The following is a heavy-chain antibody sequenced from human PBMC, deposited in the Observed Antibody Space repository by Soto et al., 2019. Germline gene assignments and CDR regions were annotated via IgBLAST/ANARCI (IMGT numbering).Heavy chain of an antibody. CDR1: GYTFTSYG. CDR3: ATLRYCSSTSCYLSYYYYMDV. V-gene: IGHV1-18*01. J-gene: IGHJ6*03. D-gene: IGHD2-2*01. CDR2: ISAYNGNT. Sequence: QVQLVQSGAEVKKPGASVKVSCKASGYTFTSYGISWVRQAPGQGLEWMGWISAYNGNTTYAQKLQGRVTMTTDTSTSTAYMELRSLRSDDTAVYYCATLRYCSSTSCYLSYYYYMDVWGKGTTVTVSS.